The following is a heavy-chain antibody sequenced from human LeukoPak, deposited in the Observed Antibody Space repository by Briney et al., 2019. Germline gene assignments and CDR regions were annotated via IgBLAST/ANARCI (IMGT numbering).Heavy chain of an antibody. CDR2: INPSGGST. D-gene: IGHD2-15*01. V-gene: IGHV1-46*01. Sequence: ASVKVSCKASGYTFTSYYMRWVRQAPGQGLEWMGIINPSGGSTSYAQKFQGRVTMTRDMSTSTVYMELSSLRSEDTAVYYCASTGYCSGGSCYSYFDYWGQGTLVTVSS. J-gene: IGHJ4*02. CDR3: ASTGYCSGGSCYSYFDY. CDR1: GYTFTSYY.